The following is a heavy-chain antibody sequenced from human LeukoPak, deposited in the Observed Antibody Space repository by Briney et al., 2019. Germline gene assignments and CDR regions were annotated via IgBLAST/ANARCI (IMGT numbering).Heavy chain of an antibody. CDR1: GGTFSSYA. V-gene: IGHV1-69*04. Sequence: ASVKVSCKASGGTFSSYAISWVRQAPGQGLEWMGRIIPILGIANYAQKFQGRVTTTADKSTSTAYMELSSLRSEDTAVYYCASWGPMHDYWGQGTLVTVSS. CDR2: IIPILGIA. J-gene: IGHJ4*02. CDR3: ASWGPMHDY. D-gene: IGHD3-16*01.